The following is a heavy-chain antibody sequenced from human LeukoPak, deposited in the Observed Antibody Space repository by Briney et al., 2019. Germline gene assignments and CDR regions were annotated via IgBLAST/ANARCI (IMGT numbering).Heavy chain of an antibody. CDR3: ASSSSRVTMVRGMVY. D-gene: IGHD3-10*01. CDR1: GYSFTSYW. V-gene: IGHV5-51*01. J-gene: IGHJ4*02. Sequence: GESLKISCKGSGYSFTSYWIGWVRQMPGKGLEWMGIIYPDVSDTRYSPSFQGQVTISADKSISTAYLQWSSLKASDTAMYYCASSSSRVTMVRGMVYWGQGTLVTVSS. CDR2: IYPDVSDT.